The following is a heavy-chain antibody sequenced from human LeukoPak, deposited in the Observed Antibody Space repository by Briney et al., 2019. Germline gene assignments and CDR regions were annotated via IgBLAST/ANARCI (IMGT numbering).Heavy chain of an antibody. D-gene: IGHD3-16*01. CDR1: GFSFSNSW. V-gene: IGHV3-7*01. CDR2: INPDGSRG. Sequence: PGGSLRLSCAASGFSFSNSWMNWVRQAPGQGLEWVANINPDGSRGCYVDSVRGRFTISRDNAKNSLYLQMNSLRAEDTAVYYCARGLNPSILFDYWGQGTLVTVSS. CDR3: ARGLNPSILFDY. J-gene: IGHJ4*02.